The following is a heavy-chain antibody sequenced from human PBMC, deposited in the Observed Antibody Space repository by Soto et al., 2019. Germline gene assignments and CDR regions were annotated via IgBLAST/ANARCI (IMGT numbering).Heavy chain of an antibody. CDR3: ARKDYYGSGIYYD. V-gene: IGHV4-31*03. J-gene: IGHJ4*02. Sequence: SETLSLTCTVSGGSISSGGYYWSWIRQHPGKGLEWIGYIYYSGSTYYNPSLKSRVTISVDTSKNQFSLRLSSVTAADTAVYYCARKDYYGSGIYYDWGQRTLVTVSS. D-gene: IGHD3-10*01. CDR1: GGSISSGGYY. CDR2: IYYSGST.